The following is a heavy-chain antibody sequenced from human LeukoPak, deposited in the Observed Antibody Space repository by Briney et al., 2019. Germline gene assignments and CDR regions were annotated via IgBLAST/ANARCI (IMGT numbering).Heavy chain of an antibody. CDR3: ARDRPYSSGWYGNNWFDP. CDR1: GYTFTGYY. D-gene: IGHD6-19*01. V-gene: IGHV1-18*04. CDR2: ISAYNGNT. Sequence: ASVKVSCKASGYTFTGYYMHWVRQAPGQGLEWMGWISAYNGNTNYAQKLQGRVTMTTDTSTSTAYMELRSLRSDDTAVYYCARDRPYSSGWYGNNWFDPWGQGTLVTVSS. J-gene: IGHJ5*02.